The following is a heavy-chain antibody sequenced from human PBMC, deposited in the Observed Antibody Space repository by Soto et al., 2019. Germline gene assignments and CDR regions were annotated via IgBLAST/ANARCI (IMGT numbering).Heavy chain of an antibody. CDR2: MYHSGST. J-gene: IGHJ4*02. CDR3: ARGPPFGY. V-gene: IGHV4-30-2*01. CDR1: GGSISSGGYS. Sequence: QLQLQESGSGLVKPSQTLSLTCAVSGGSISSGGYSWSWSRQPPGKGLECTGYMYHSGSTYYNPSLESRVSIAVDSFKNQFSLQLSAVSVADTAVYSCARGPPFGYWGQGTLVTVSS. D-gene: IGHD3-10*01.